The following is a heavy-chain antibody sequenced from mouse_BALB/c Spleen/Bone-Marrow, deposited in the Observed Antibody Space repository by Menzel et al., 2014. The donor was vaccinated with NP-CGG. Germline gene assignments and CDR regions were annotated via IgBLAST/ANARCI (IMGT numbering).Heavy chain of an antibody. CDR3: ARSSSYDYDVGFAY. J-gene: IGHJ3*01. Sequence: VQLQQSGPGLVKSSQSLSLTCIVTGYSITRDYAWNWIRQFPGSKLEWMGYISYSGSTTYNPSLESRISITRDTSKNQFFLQLNSVTTEDTATYYCARSSSYDYDVGFAYWGQGTLVTVSA. V-gene: IGHV3-2*02. CDR1: GYSITRDYA. CDR2: ISYSGST. D-gene: IGHD2-4*01.